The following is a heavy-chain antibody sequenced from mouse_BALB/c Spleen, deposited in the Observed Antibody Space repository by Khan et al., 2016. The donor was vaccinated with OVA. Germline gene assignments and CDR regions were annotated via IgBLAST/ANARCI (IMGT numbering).Heavy chain of an antibody. CDR1: GYSITSGYG. D-gene: IGHD1-2*01. Sequence: EVQLQESGPGLVKPSQSLSLTCTVPGYSITSGYGWNWIRQFPGNKLEWMGYISYSGSINYNPSLTSRISITRDTSKNQFFLQLNSVTTEDTATYYCARTARIKYWSQGTTLTVSS. J-gene: IGHJ2*01. V-gene: IGHV3-2*02. CDR2: ISYSGSI. CDR3: ARTARIKY.